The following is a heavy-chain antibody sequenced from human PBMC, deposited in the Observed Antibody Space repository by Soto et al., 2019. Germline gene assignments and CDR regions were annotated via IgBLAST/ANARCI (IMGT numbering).Heavy chain of an antibody. J-gene: IGHJ3*02. CDR2: ISAYNGNT. CDR3: ARDQMVRGLFAFDI. Sequence: GASVKVSCKASGYTFTSYGISWVRQAPGQGLEWMGWISAYNGNTNYAQKLQGRVTMTTDTSTSTAYMELRSLRSDDTAVYYCARDQMVRGLFAFDIWGQGTMVTVSS. V-gene: IGHV1-18*01. D-gene: IGHD3-10*01. CDR1: GYTFTSYG.